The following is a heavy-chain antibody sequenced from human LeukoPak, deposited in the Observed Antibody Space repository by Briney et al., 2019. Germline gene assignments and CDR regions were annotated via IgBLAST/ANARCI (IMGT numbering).Heavy chain of an antibody. CDR3: AKDIGDGPPYGMDV. CDR1: GFTFSSYA. D-gene: IGHD3-10*01. Sequence: GGSLRLSCAASGFTFSSYAMSWVRQAPGKGLEWVSAISGSGGSTYYADSVKRRFTISRDNSKNMLYLQMNSLRAEDTAVYYCAKDIGDGPPYGMDVWGQGTTVTVSS. J-gene: IGHJ6*02. CDR2: ISGSGGST. V-gene: IGHV3-23*01.